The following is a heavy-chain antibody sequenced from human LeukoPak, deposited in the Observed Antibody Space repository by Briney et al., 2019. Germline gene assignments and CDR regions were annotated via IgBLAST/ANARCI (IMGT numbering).Heavy chain of an antibody. Sequence: SETLSLTCTVSGGSISSSSYYWGWIRQPPGTGLEWIGSIYYSGSTYYNPPLKSRVTISVDTSKNQFSLKLSSVTAADTAVYYCARHRIAVAALDYWGQGTLVTVSS. D-gene: IGHD6-19*01. CDR2: IYYSGST. CDR1: GGSISSSSYY. CDR3: ARHRIAVAALDY. J-gene: IGHJ4*02. V-gene: IGHV4-39*01.